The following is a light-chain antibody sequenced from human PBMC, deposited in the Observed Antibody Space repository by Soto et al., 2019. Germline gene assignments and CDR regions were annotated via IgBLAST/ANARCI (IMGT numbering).Light chain of an antibody. V-gene: IGKV1-39*01. CDR1: QSITSY. J-gene: IGKJ4*01. CDR2: AAS. CDR3: QQANSFPLT. Sequence: DIQMTQSPSSLSASVGDRVTITCRASQSITSYLNWYQQKPGKAPKLLIYAASSLQSGVPSRFSGGTSGTDFTLTISTLQPEDFATYYCQQANSFPLTFGGGTKVDIK.